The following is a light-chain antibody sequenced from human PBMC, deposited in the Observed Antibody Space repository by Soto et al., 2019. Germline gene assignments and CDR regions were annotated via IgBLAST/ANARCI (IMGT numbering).Light chain of an antibody. J-gene: IGKJ5*01. V-gene: IGKV3-11*01. CDR2: GAS. CDR3: QQYSNWPPIT. Sequence: EIVLTQSPATLSLSPGERATLSCRASQYIATFLAWYQQRPGQAPRLLIYGASPRAAGLPARFSGSGSGTDFSLTISRLEPEDAAVYYCQQYSNWPPITFGQGTRLEI. CDR1: QYIATF.